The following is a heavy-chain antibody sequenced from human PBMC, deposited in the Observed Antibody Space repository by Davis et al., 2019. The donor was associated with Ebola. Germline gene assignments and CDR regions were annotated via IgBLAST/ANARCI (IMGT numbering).Heavy chain of an antibody. CDR3: ARGNYYGMDV. CDR1: GFTFSSYW. CDR2: INRDESST. V-gene: IGHV3-74*01. J-gene: IGHJ6*02. Sequence: GESLKISCAASGFTFSSYWMHWVRQAPGKGLVWVSVINRDESSTTYADSVKGRFAISRDNAKNTLYLQVNSLRSEDTAVYYCARGNYYGMDVWGQGTTVTVSS.